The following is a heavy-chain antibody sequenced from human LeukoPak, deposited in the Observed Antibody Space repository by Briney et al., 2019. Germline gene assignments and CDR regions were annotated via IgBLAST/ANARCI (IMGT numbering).Heavy chain of an antibody. J-gene: IGHJ4*02. CDR2: ITSSYIRE. CDR3: ARERRSFSLVRGVSAAFDY. Sequence: GGSLRLSCAASGFTFSSYAMSWVRQAPGKGLEWVSAITSSYIREHYADSVKGRFTISRDNSKNTLYLQLDSLRAEDTAVYYCARERRSFSLVRGVSAAFDYWGQGALVTVSS. V-gene: IGHV3-23*05. D-gene: IGHD3-10*01. CDR1: GFTFSSYA.